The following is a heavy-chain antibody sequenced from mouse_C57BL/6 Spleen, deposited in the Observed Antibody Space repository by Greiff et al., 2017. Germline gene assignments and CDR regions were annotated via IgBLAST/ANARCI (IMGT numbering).Heavy chain of an antibody. CDR3: ARGGDDGFAY. CDR1: GYTFTSYW. V-gene: IGHV1-52*01. D-gene: IGHD2-12*01. Sequence: QVQLQQPGAELVRPGSSVKLSCKASGYTFTSYWMHWVKQRPIQGLEWIGNIDPSDSDTHYNQKFKDKATLTVDKSSSTASMQISSLTSEDSAVYYCARGGDDGFAYWGEGTLVTVSA. J-gene: IGHJ3*01. CDR2: IDPSDSDT.